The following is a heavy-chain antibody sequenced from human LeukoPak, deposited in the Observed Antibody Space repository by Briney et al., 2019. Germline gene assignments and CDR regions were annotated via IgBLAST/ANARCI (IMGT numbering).Heavy chain of an antibody. CDR3: ARDLEVEVAATNVFDY. J-gene: IGHJ4*02. D-gene: IGHD2-15*01. Sequence: GGSLRLSRAASGFTFSSYWMSWVRQAPGKGLEWVANIKQDGSEKYYVDSVKGRFTISRDNAKNSLYLQMNSLRAEDTAVYYCARDLEVEVAATNVFDYWGQGTLVTVSS. CDR2: IKQDGSEK. CDR1: GFTFSSYW. V-gene: IGHV3-7*03.